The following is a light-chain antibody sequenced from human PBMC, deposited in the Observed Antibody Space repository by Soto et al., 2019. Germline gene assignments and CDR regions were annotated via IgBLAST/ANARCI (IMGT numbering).Light chain of an antibody. CDR2: AAS. Sequence: DIQMTQSPSSLSASVGDRVTITCRASQSISTYLNWYQQKAGLAPKLLIYAASSLQSGVPSRVSGSGSGTDFTLTISSLQPEDFATYYCQQTYSTPPTFGQGTKVEIK. CDR1: QSISTY. J-gene: IGKJ1*01. CDR3: QQTYSTPPT. V-gene: IGKV1-39*01.